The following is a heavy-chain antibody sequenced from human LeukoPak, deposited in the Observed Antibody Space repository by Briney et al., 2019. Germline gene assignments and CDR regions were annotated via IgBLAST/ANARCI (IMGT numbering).Heavy chain of an antibody. J-gene: IGHJ4*02. CDR1: GFTFSSYS. CDR2: ISTSSSYI. Sequence: GGSLRLSCAASGFTFSSYSMNWVRQAPGKGLEWVSSISTSSSYIYYADSVKGRFTISRDNAKNSLYLQMNSLRAEDTAVYYCARSTQVVTLGLVDYWGQGTLVTVSS. V-gene: IGHV3-21*01. CDR3: ARSTQVVTLGLVDY. D-gene: IGHD4-23*01.